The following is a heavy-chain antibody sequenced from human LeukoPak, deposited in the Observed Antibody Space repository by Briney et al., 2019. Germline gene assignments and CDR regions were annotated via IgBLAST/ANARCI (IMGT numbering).Heavy chain of an antibody. Sequence: SETLSLTCAVSGGSISSGSYSWRWIRQPPGKGLEWIGYIYPRGSTYYNPSLKSRVILSLDKSANQFSLNLSSVTAADTAVYYCARFSPRAMGNYLDFWGQGTLVTVSS. J-gene: IGHJ4*02. CDR1: GGSISSGSYS. CDR2: IYPRGST. V-gene: IGHV4-30-2*01. D-gene: IGHD7-27*01. CDR3: ARFSPRAMGNYLDF.